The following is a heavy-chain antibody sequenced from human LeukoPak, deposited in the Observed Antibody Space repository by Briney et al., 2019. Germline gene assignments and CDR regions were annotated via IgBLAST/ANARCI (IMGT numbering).Heavy chain of an antibody. CDR1: GGTFSSYA. D-gene: IGHD3-16*01. Sequence: SVKVSCKASGGTFSSYAISWVRQAPGQGLEWMGGIIPIFGTANYAQKFQRRVTITTDESTSTAYMELSSLRSEDTAVYYCARDGRGRFGGFDYWGQGTLVTVSS. V-gene: IGHV1-69*05. CDR2: IIPIFGTA. CDR3: ARDGRGRFGGFDY. J-gene: IGHJ4*02.